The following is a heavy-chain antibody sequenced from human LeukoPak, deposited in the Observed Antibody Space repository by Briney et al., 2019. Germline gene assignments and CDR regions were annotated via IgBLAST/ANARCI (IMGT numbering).Heavy chain of an antibody. Sequence: SETLSLTCTVSGGSISSYYWSWIRQPPGKGLEWIGYIYYSGSTNYNPSLKSRVTISADTSKNQFSLKLSSVTAADTAVYYCARQGDYVRGTYYYYMDVWGKGTTVTISS. CDR3: ARQGDYVRGTYYYYMDV. CDR1: GGSISSYY. CDR2: IYYSGST. V-gene: IGHV4-59*01. J-gene: IGHJ6*03. D-gene: IGHD4-17*01.